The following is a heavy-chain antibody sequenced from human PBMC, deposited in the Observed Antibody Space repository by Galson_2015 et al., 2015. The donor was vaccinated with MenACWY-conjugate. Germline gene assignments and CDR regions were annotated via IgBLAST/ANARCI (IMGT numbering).Heavy chain of an antibody. D-gene: IGHD1-14*01. J-gene: IGHJ6*02. Sequence: SLRLSCAASGLTFNNAWMSWVRQAPGTGLEWVGLIKSKTDGGTTDYAAPVRGRFTISRDDSKNTLYLQMKGLKTEDTAVYYCSNHYDLDAWGQGTTVTVSS. CDR3: SNHYDLDA. V-gene: IGHV3-15*01. CDR2: IKSKTDGGTT. CDR1: GLTFNNAW.